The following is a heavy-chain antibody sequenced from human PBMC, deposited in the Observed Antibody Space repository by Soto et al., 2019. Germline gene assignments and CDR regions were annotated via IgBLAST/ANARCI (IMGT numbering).Heavy chain of an antibody. Sequence: QVQLVESGGGVVQPGRSLRLSCAASGFTFSSYGMHWVRQAPGKGLEWVAVIWYDGSNKYYADSVKGRFTISRDNSKNTLYLQMNSLRAEVTAVYYCARDRFRVGDYDFDYWGQGTLVTVSS. CDR2: IWYDGSNK. CDR1: GFTFSSYG. V-gene: IGHV3-33*01. CDR3: ARDRFRVGDYDFDY. D-gene: IGHD4-17*01. J-gene: IGHJ4*02.